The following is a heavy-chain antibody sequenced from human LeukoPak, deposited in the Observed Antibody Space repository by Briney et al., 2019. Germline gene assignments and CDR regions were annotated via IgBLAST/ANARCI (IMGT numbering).Heavy chain of an antibody. CDR3: GRRRYTTGYLDY. Sequence: PSETLSLTCTASGGSISSYYWSWIRQPAGKGLEWIGRIYTSGSTNYNPSLKRRVTISVDTSKSQFSLELTYVTAADTAVYYCGRRRYTTGYLDYWGQGTLVTVSS. J-gene: IGHJ4*02. CDR1: GGSISSYY. V-gene: IGHV4-4*07. D-gene: IGHD4-17*01. CDR2: IYTSGST.